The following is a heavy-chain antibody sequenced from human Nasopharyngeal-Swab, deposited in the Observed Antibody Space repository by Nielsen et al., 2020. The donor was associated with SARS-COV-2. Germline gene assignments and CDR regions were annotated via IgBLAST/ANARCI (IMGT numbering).Heavy chain of an antibody. D-gene: IGHD3-22*01. V-gene: IGHV3-48*03. J-gene: IGHJ3*02. CDR3: AREERIPMIVVVITKAFDI. Sequence: GGSLRLSCAASGFTFSGYEMNWVRQAPGKGLEWVSYISRSGSSIFYADSVKGRFTISRDNAKNSLYLQMNSLRAEGTAVYYCAREERIPMIVVVITKAFDIWGQGTMVTVSS. CDR1: GFTFSGYE. CDR2: ISRSGSSI.